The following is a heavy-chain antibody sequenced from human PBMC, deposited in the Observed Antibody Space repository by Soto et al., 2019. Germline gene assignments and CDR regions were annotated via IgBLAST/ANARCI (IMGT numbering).Heavy chain of an antibody. CDR2: IIPIFGTA. V-gene: IGHV1-69*06. CDR3: ARTFDGSGSPGY. Sequence: EASVKVSCKASGGTFSSYAISWVRQAPGQGLEWMGGIIPIFGTANYAQKFQGRVTITADKSTSTAYMELSSLRSEDTAVYYCARTFDGSGSPGYWGQGTLVTVSS. D-gene: IGHD3-10*01. CDR1: GGTFSSYA. J-gene: IGHJ4*02.